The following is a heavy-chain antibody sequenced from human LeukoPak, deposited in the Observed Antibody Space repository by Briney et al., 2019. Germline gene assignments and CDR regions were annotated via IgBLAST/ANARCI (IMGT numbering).Heavy chain of an antibody. D-gene: IGHD3-22*01. V-gene: IGHV1-24*01. CDR3: AAERSSGYFDY. CDR2: FYPEDDEK. CDR1: VYMFTELS. J-gene: IGHJ4*01. Sequence: ASVKVSCKVSVYMFTELSMHWVRQAPGKGREWMGGFYPEDDEKMYAQKFQGGVTMTEDTSTDTASVELRSLSSEDTAVYYCAAERSSGYFDYWGQGLVVTVSS.